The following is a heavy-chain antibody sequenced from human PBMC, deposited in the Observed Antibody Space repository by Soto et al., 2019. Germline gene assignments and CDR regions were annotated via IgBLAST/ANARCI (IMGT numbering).Heavy chain of an antibody. CDR2: INSDGGTT. D-gene: IGHD1-1*01. Sequence: GGSLRLSCAASGFPFSSYWMNWVRQAPGKGLVWVSHINSDGGTTTYADSVKGRFTISRDNAKNTLYLQMNSLRAEDTAVYYCARESHYWKPNFDYWGQGALVTVSS. V-gene: IGHV3-74*01. J-gene: IGHJ4*02. CDR3: ARESHYWKPNFDY. CDR1: GFPFSSYW.